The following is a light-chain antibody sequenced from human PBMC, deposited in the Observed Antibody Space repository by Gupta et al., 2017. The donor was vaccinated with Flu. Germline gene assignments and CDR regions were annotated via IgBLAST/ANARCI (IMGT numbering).Light chain of an antibody. V-gene: IGLV6-57*03. CDR2: EDT. CDR3: QSHDDITPWV. J-gene: IGLJ3*02. CDR1: SSSIDSDH. Sequence: FILTESHSVSESPGKTVTISCTRSSSSIDSDHVQWYQQRPGSAPTIVIYEDTHRPSGVPARFSGYIDGSSNSALLTIAGLKTEDEADYYCQSHDDITPWVLGGGTKLTVL.